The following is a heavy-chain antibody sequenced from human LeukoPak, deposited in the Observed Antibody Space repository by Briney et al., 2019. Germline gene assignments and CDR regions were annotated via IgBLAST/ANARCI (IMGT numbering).Heavy chain of an antibody. CDR1: GGSITSHY. J-gene: IGHJ6*03. CDR3: ARDIYSYADYYYMDV. CDR2: ISYSGST. D-gene: IGHD5-18*01. Sequence: SETLSLTCTVSGGSITSHYWNWIRQSPGKGLEWIGYISYSGSTNYNPSLKSRVTISVDTSKNQFSLKLSSVTAADTAVYYCARDIYSYADYYYMDVWGKGTTVTISS. V-gene: IGHV4-59*11.